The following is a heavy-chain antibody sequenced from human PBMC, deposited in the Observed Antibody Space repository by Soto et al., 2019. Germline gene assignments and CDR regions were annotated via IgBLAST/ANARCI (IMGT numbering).Heavy chain of an antibody. CDR3: ARLGQYQMGIFDY. CDR2: IYYSGST. J-gene: IGHJ4*02. D-gene: IGHD2-2*01. Sequence: PSETLSLTCTVSGGSISSGGYYWSWIRQHPGKGLEWIGYIYYSGSTYYNPSLKSRVTISVDTSKNQFSLKLNSVTAADTALYYCARLGQYQMGIFDYWGQATLVTVS. CDR1: GGSISSGGYY. V-gene: IGHV4-31*03.